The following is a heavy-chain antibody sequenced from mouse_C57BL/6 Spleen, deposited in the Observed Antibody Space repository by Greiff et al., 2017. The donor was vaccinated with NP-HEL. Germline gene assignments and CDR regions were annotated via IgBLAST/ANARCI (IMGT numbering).Heavy chain of an antibody. CDR3: ASFSYYYAMDY. V-gene: IGHV1-55*01. CDR1: GYTFTSYW. J-gene: IGHJ4*01. CDR2: IYPGSGST. Sequence: QVQLQQPGAELVKPGASVTMSCKASGYTFTSYWITWVKQRPGQGLEWIGDIYPGSGSTNYNEKFKSKATLTVDTSSSTAYMQLSSLTSEDSAVYYCASFSYYYAMDYWGQGTSVTVSS.